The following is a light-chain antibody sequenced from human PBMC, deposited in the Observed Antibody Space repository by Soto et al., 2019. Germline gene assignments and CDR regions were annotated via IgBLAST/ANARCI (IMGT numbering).Light chain of an antibody. J-gene: IGLJ7*01. CDR2: LNSDGSH. CDR1: SGHSSYA. CDR3: QTWGTGIAV. Sequence: QSVLTQSPSASASLGASVKLTCTPSSGHSSYAIAWHQQQPEKGPRYLMKLNSDGSHSKGDGIPDRFSGSSSGAERYLTISSLQSEDEADYYCQTWGTGIAVFGGGTQLTVL. V-gene: IGLV4-69*01.